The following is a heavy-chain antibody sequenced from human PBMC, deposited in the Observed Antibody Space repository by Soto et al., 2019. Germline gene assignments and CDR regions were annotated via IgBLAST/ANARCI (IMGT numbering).Heavy chain of an antibody. D-gene: IGHD6-19*01. Sequence: QLQLQESGPGLVKPSETLSLTCTVSGGSISSSSYYWGWIRQPPGKGLEWIGSIYYSGSTYYNPSLKSRVTISVDTSKNQFSLKLSSVTAADTAVYYCARHIGYSSGWRTYWYFDLWGRGTLVTVSS. CDR3: ARHIGYSSGWRTYWYFDL. V-gene: IGHV4-39*01. CDR2: IYYSGST. J-gene: IGHJ2*01. CDR1: GGSISSSSYY.